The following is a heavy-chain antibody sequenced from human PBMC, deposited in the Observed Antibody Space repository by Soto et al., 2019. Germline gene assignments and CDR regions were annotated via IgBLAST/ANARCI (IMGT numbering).Heavy chain of an antibody. J-gene: IGHJ4*02. CDR2: INHSGST. CDR1: GGSFSGYY. CDR3: ARPRARTGYCSGGSCYAYYFDY. V-gene: IGHV4-34*01. D-gene: IGHD2-15*01. Sequence: QVQLQQWGAGLLKPSETLSLTCAVYGGSFSGYYWSWIRQPPGKGLEWIGEINHSGSTNYNPSLMSRVTISVDTSKNQFSLKLSSVTAADTAVYYCARPRARTGYCSGGSCYAYYFDYWGQGTLVTVSS.